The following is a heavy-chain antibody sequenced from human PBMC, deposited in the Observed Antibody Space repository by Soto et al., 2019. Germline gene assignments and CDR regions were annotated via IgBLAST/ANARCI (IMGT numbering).Heavy chain of an antibody. D-gene: IGHD6-6*01. CDR3: ARGLSSPSAAGV. J-gene: IGHJ4*02. CDR1: GGSVSSGGNY. Sequence: QLQLQESGPGLVKPSETLSLTCAVSGGSVSSGGNYWGWIRQAPGKGLEWIGSVHDTGTTHSNPSLTSRVTIAVDTPKNQFSLNVNSVTAADTAVYYCARGLSSPSAAGVWGQGTRVTVSS. V-gene: IGHV4-39*01. CDR2: VHDTGTT.